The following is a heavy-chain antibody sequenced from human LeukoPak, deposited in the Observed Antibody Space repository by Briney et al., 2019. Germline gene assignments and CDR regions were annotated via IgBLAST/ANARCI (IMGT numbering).Heavy chain of an antibody. CDR1: GLIFRSYW. CDR2: INQDGSEK. J-gene: IGHJ4*02. D-gene: IGHD5-24*01. V-gene: IGHV3-7*01. Sequence: GGSLRLSCAVSGLIFRSYWMSWVRQAPGKGLEWVANINQDGSEKYFVDSVKGRFTISRDNAKNSLHLQMNTLRAENTAVYYCARERDGRFFDYWGQGTLVTVSS. CDR3: ARERDGRFFDY.